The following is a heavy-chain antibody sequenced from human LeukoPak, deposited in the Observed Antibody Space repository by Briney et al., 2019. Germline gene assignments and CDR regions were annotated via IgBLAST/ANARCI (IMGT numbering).Heavy chain of an antibody. V-gene: IGHV3-21*01. J-gene: IGHJ3*02. CDR2: ISSSSYI. CDR3: ARGITMIVVVDAFDI. D-gene: IGHD3-22*01. CDR1: GFTFSSYS. Sequence: GGSLRLSCAASGFTFSSYSMNWVRQAPGKGLEWVSSISSSSYIYYADSVKGRFTISRDNAKNSLYLQMNSLRAEDTAVYYCARGITMIVVVDAFDIWGQGTMVTVSS.